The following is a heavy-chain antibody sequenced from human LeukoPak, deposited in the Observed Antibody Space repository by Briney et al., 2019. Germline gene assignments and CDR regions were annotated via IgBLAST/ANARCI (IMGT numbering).Heavy chain of an antibody. Sequence: SVKVSCKASGYTFTASYMYWVRQAPGQGLEWMGRIIPIFGTANYAQKFQGRVTITTDESTSTAYMELSSLRSEDTAVYYCARQGLGNAFDIWGQGTMVTVSS. CDR3: ARQGLGNAFDI. CDR2: IIPIFGTA. CDR1: GYTFTASY. D-gene: IGHD3-10*01. V-gene: IGHV1-69*05. J-gene: IGHJ3*02.